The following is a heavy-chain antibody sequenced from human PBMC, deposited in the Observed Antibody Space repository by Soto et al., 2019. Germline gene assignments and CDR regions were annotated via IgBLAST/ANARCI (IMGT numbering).Heavy chain of an antibody. D-gene: IGHD3-10*01. CDR3: AKGRGYQPPLDYFDY. Sequence: GGSLRLSCVASGFTFSSYAMSWVRQAPGKGLEWVSAISGSGGSTYYADSVKGRFTISRDNSKNTLYLQMNSLRAEDTAVYYCAKGRGYQPPLDYFDYWGQGTLVTVSS. J-gene: IGHJ4*02. V-gene: IGHV3-23*01. CDR2: ISGSGGST. CDR1: GFTFSSYA.